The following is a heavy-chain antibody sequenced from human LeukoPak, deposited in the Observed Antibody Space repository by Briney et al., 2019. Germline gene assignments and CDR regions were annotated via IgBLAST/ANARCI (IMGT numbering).Heavy chain of an antibody. V-gene: IGHV3-7*01. J-gene: IGHJ4*02. CDR3: ARESYFYDSSGNYPCLDY. Sequence: GGSLRLSCAASGFTFSRSWMNWVRQAPGKGLEWVANIKQDGSEKYYVDSVKGRFTISRDNAKNSLYLQMNSLRAEDTAVYYCARESYFYDSSGNYPCLDYWGQGTLVTVSS. D-gene: IGHD3-22*01. CDR1: GFTFSRSW. CDR2: IKQDGSEK.